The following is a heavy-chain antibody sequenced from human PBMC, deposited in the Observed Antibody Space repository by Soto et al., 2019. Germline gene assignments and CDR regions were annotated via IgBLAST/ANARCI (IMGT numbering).Heavy chain of an antibody. CDR3: ARPRLGDGSGSYFPFDY. D-gene: IGHD3-10*01. V-gene: IGHV1-69*01. J-gene: IGHJ4*02. CDR1: GGTFSSYA. Sequence: QVQLVQSGAEVKKPGSSVKVSCKASGGTFSSYAISWVRQAPGQGLEWMGGIIPIFGTANYAQKFQGRVTITADEPTSTAYMELSSLRSEDTAVYYCARPRLGDGSGSYFPFDYWGQGTLVTVSS. CDR2: IIPIFGTA.